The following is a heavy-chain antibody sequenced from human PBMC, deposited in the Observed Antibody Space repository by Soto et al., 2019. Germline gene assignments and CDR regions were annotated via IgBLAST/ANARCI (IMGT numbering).Heavy chain of an antibody. V-gene: IGHV3-30*18. Sequence: QVHLVESGGGVVQPGRSLRLSCAASGFTFSNNGMHWVRQAPGKGREWMGVISYEGSEKYYAGSVKGRFTISRDNSKNTLYLQMDTLRAEDTAIYYCVKDKGAAAGFDYWGQGILVTVSS. D-gene: IGHD6-13*01. CDR3: VKDKGAAAGFDY. CDR1: GFTFSNNG. CDR2: ISYEGSEK. J-gene: IGHJ4*02.